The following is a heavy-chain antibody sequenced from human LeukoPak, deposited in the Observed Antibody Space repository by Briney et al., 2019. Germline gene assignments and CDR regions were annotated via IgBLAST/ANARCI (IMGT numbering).Heavy chain of an antibody. CDR3: ARVPGSGITNNHIDY. Sequence: PGGSLRLSCAASGFTFSTYSIHWVRQAPGKGLEWVAVISYDGSNKYYADSVKGRFTISRDNSKNTLYLQMNSLRAEDTAVYYCARVPGSGITNNHIDYWGQGTLVTVSS. V-gene: IGHV3-30-3*01. CDR1: GFTFSTYS. D-gene: IGHD3-10*01. CDR2: ISYDGSNK. J-gene: IGHJ4*02.